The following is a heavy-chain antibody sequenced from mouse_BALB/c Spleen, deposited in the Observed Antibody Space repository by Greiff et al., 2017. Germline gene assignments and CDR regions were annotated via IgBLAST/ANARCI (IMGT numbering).Heavy chain of an antibody. V-gene: IGHV5-9-3*01. CDR2: ISSGGSYT. CDR3: ARPSYGNYYYFDY. CDR1: GFTFSSYA. D-gene: IGHD2-10*02. J-gene: IGHJ2*01. Sequence: EVQLVESGGGLVKPGGSLKLSCAASGFTFSSYAMSWVRQTPEKRLEWVATISSGGSYTYYPDSVKGRFTISRDNAKNTLYLQMSSLRSEDTAMYYCARPSYGNYYYFDYWGQGTTLTVSS.